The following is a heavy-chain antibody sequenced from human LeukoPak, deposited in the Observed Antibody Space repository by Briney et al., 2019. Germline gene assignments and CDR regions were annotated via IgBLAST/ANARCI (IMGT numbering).Heavy chain of an antibody. CDR1: GFTFSSYA. J-gene: IGHJ4*02. Sequence: PGGSLRLSCAASGFTFSSYAMHRVRQAPGKGLEWVAVISYDGSNKYYADSVKGRFTISRDNSKNTLYLRMNSLRAEDTAVYYCARGVVMVRGVTTHFDYWGQGTLVTVSS. V-gene: IGHV3-30-3*01. D-gene: IGHD3-10*01. CDR3: ARGVVMVRGVTTHFDY. CDR2: ISYDGSNK.